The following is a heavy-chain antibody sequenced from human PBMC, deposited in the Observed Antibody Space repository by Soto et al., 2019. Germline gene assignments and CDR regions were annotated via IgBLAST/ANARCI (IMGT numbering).Heavy chain of an antibody. J-gene: IGHJ5*02. Sequence: EVQLVESGGGLVQPGRSRRLSCAASGFTFDDYAMHWVRQAPGKGLEWVSGISWNSGSIGYADAVKGRFTISRASAKNSVHLQMNSLRAEDTALDWCAKDKCGELSGGWFDPWGQGTLVTVSS. CDR1: GFTFDDYA. CDR3: AKDKCGELSGGWFDP. CDR2: ISWNSGSI. D-gene: IGHD3-16*02. V-gene: IGHV3-9*01.